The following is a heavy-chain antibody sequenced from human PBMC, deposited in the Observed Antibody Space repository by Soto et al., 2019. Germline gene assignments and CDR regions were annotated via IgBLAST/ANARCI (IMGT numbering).Heavy chain of an antibody. CDR3: AREELGIFGVVISYYYGMDV. J-gene: IGHJ6*02. Sequence: QVQLVQSGAEVKKPGSSVKVSCKASGGTFSSYAISWVRQAPGQGLEWMGGIIPIFGTANYAQKFQGRVTITADESTSTAYMELSSLRSEDTAVYYCAREELGIFGVVISYYYGMDVWGQGTTVTVSS. CDR1: GGTFSSYA. D-gene: IGHD3-3*01. V-gene: IGHV1-69*01. CDR2: IIPIFGTA.